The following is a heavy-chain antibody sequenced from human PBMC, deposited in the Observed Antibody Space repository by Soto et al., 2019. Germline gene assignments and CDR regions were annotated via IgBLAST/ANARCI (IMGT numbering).Heavy chain of an antibody. J-gene: IGHJ6*02. CDR3: ARSISSSGTTAPDYYYYYGMDV. D-gene: IGHD3-10*01. V-gene: IGHV4-30-4*08. CDR2: IYYSGST. Sequence: SETLSLTCTVSGGSISSGGYYWSWIRQHPGKGLEWIGYIYYSGSTYYNPSLKSRVTISVDTSKNQFSLKLSSVTAADTAVYYCARSISSSGTTAPDYYYYYGMDVWGQGTTVTVSS. CDR1: GGSISSGGYY.